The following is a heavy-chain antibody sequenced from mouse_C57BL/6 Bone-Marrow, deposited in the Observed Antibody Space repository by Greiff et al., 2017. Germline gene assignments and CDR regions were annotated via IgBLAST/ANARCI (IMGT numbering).Heavy chain of an antibody. CDR3: ARRLKLPPRFDY. V-gene: IGHV1-64*01. D-gene: IGHD3-2*02. CDR2: IHPNSGST. J-gene: IGHJ4*01. Sequence: QVQLQQPGAELVKPGASVKLSCKASGYTFTSYWMHWVKQRPGQGLEWIGMIHPNSGSTNSNEKFKSKTTLTVDKSSSTAYMQLSSLTSEDSAVYSCARRLKLPPRFDYWGQGTSVTVS. CDR1: GYTFTSYW.